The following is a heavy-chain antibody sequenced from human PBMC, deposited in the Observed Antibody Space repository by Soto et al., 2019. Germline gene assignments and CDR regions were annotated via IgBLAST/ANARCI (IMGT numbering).Heavy chain of an antibody. CDR1: GGSISSGDYS. CDR2: IYFGGST. CDR3: ARVRREFDTSGPVDD. J-gene: IGHJ4*02. V-gene: IGHV4-30-2*01. D-gene: IGHD3-10*01. Sequence: ASETLSLTCAVSGGSISSGDYSWNWIRQPPGKGLEWIGYIYFGGSTYYNPSLQSRVTMSVDRSRNQFSLKLNSVTAADTAVYYCARVRREFDTSGPVDDWGQGTLVTVSS.